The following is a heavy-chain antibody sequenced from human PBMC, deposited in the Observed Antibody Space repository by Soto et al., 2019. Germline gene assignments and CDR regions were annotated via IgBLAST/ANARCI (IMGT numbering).Heavy chain of an antibody. CDR1: GGTFSSYA. D-gene: IGHD1-26*01. CDR3: ARDLRKIYSGSYRTPLGY. J-gene: IGHJ4*02. CDR2: IIPIFGTA. V-gene: IGHV1-69*13. Sequence: SVKVSSKASGGTFSSYAISWVRQAPGQGLEWMGGIIPIFGTANYAQKFQGRVTITADESTSTAYMELSSLRSEDTAVYYCARDLRKIYSGSYRTPLGYWGQGTLVTVSS.